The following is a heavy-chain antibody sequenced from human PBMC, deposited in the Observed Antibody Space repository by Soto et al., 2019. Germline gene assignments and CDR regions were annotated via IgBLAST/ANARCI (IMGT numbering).Heavy chain of an antibody. J-gene: IGHJ1*01. CDR2: INAGNGNT. D-gene: IGHD6-19*01. CDR3: ARDPQYSSGWPEYFQH. Sequence: ASVKVSCKASGYTFTSYAMHWVRQAPGQRLEWMGWINAGNGNTKYSQKFQGRVTITRDTSASTVYMELSSLRSEDTAVYYCARDPQYSSGWPEYFQHWGQGTLVTVSS. V-gene: IGHV1-3*01. CDR1: GYTFTSYA.